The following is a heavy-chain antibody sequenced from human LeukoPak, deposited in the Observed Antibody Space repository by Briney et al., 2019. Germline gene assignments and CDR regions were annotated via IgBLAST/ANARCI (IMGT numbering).Heavy chain of an antibody. D-gene: IGHD4-11*01. J-gene: IGHJ5*02. CDR1: GFTVSSNY. CDR3: ASTVQGTQNWFDP. V-gene: IGHV3-53*01. Sequence: GGSLRLSCAASGFTVSSNYMSWVRQAPGKGLEWVSVIYSGGSTYYADSVKGRFTISRDNSKNTLYLQMTSLRAEDTAVYYCASTVQGTQNWFDPWGQGTLVTVSS. CDR2: IYSGGST.